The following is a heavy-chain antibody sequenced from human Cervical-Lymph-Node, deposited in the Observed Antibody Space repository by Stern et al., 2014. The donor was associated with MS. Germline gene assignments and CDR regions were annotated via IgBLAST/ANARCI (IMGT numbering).Heavy chain of an antibody. CDR2: IIPMLGTA. CDR3: ARESGNGYTSDY. D-gene: IGHD5-24*01. Sequence: QDPLVESGTEVRQPGSSVKVSCRASGGPFTSYAISWVRQAPGQGLDWMGGIIPMLGTANYAQKFQDRVTITADESTTTVFLELSRLRSEDTAMYYCARESGNGYTSDYWGQGTLVTVSS. CDR1: GGPFTSYA. V-gene: IGHV1-69*01. J-gene: IGHJ4*02.